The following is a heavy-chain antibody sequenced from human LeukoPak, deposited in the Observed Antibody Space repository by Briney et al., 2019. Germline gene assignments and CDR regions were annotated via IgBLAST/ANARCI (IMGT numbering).Heavy chain of an antibody. CDR2: IRSKADNYAT. J-gene: IGHJ4*02. V-gene: IGHV3-73*01. Sequence: GGSLRLSCAASGFPFSGSAIHWVRQASGKGLEWVGHIRSKADNYATGYAASVKGRFTLSRDDSKNTAYLQMNRLKTEDTAVYYCTRVPTRGSGNDYWGQGTQVILSS. CDR3: TRVPTRGSGNDY. CDR1: GFPFSGSA. D-gene: IGHD3-10*01.